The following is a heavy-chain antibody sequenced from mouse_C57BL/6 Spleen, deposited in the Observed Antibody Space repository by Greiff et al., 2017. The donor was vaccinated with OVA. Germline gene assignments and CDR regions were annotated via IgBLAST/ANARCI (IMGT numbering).Heavy chain of an antibody. J-gene: IGHJ3*01. D-gene: IGHD2-1*01. CDR1: GFSFNTYA. CDR3: VRHSGNYPFAY. V-gene: IGHV10-1*01. CDR2: IRSKSNNYAT. Sequence: DVQLVESGGGLVQPKGSLKLSCAASGFSFNTYAMNWVRQAPGKGLEWVARIRSKSNNYATYYADSVKDRFTISRDDSESMLYLQMNNLKTEDTAMYYCVRHSGNYPFAYWGQGTLVTVSA.